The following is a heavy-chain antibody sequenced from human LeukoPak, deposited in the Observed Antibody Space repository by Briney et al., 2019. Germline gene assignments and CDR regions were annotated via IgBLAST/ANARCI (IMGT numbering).Heavy chain of an antibody. CDR2: IIPIFGTA. Sequence: SVKVSCKASGGTFISYAISWVRQAPGQGLEWMGGIIPIFGTANYAQKFQGRVTITADESTSTAYMELSSLRSEDTAVYYCARTRGGGWYLEPDYYYGMDVWGQGTTVTVSS. V-gene: IGHV1-69*01. J-gene: IGHJ6*02. CDR1: GGTFISYA. D-gene: IGHD6-19*01. CDR3: ARTRGGGWYLEPDYYYGMDV.